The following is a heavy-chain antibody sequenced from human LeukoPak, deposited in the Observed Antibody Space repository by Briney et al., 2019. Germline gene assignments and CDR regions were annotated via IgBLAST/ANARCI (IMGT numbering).Heavy chain of an antibody. D-gene: IGHD4-17*01. CDR1: GYTFTSYY. V-gene: IGHV1-2*02. CDR2: INPNSGGT. CDR3: ARLALTTVSY. Sequence: GASVKVSCKASGYTFTSYYMHWVRQAPGQGLEWMGWINPNSGGTNYAQKFQGRVTMTRDTSISTAYMELSRLRSDDTAVYYCARLALTTVSYWGQGTLVTVSS. J-gene: IGHJ4*02.